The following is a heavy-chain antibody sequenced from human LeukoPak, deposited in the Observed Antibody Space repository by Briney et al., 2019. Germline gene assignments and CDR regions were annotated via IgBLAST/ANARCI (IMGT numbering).Heavy chain of an antibody. J-gene: IGHJ4*02. CDR2: IYYSGST. CDR1: GGSISSYY. V-gene: IGHV4-59*01. Sequence: SETLSLTCTVSGGSISSYYWSWIRQPPGKGLEWIGYIYYSGSTNYNPSLKSRVTISVDTSKNQFSLKLSSVTAADTAVYYCARVTMIGHMGGRVYYFDYWGQGTLVTVSS. D-gene: IGHD3-22*01. CDR3: ARVTMIGHMGGRVYYFDY.